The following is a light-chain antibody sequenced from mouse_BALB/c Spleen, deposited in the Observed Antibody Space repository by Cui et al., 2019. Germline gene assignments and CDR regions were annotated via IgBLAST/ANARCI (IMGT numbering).Light chain of an antibody. CDR1: SSVSY. CDR3: QQWSSYPLT. Sequence: QIVLKQSPAIMSASPGEKVTMTCSASSSVSYMYWYQQKPGSSPRRLIYDTSNLASGVPVRFSGSGSGTSYSLTISRMEAEDAATYYCQQWSSYPLTFGSGTKLEIK. V-gene: IGKV4-55*01. J-gene: IGKJ4*01. CDR2: DTS.